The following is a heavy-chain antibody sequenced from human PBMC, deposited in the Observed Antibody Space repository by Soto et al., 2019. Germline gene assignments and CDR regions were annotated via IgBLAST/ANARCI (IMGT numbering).Heavy chain of an antibody. CDR2: VYNSGST. Sequence: QVQLQESGPGLVKPSETLSLTCNGSGGSISSYHWSWIRQPPRKGLEFIGHVYNSGSTIHSPSLKSRATISVDTSKNQFSLKLTSVTAADTAVYYCAGGSSLCWECFHHWGQGILITVSS. V-gene: IGHV4-59*01. J-gene: IGHJ1*01. D-gene: IGHD2-2*01. CDR1: GGSISSYH. CDR3: AGGSSLCWECFHH.